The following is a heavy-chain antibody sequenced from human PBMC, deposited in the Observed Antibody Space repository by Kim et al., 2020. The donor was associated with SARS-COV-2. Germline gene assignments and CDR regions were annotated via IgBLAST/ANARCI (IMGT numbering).Heavy chain of an antibody. Sequence: GGSLRLSCAASGFTFSSYGMHWVRQAPGKGLEWVAVIWYDGSNKYYADSVKGRFTISRDNSKNTLYLQMNSLRAEDTAVYYCARGSPVLRFLEWLPNWGQGTLVTVSS. CDR2: IWYDGSNK. CDR3: ARGSPVLRFLEWLPN. CDR1: GFTFSSYG. J-gene: IGHJ4*02. D-gene: IGHD3-3*01. V-gene: IGHV3-33*01.